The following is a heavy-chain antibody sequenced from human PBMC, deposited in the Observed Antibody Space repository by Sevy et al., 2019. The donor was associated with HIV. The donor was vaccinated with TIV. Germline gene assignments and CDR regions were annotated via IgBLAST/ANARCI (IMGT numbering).Heavy chain of an antibody. CDR1: GFTFSDYY. Sequence: GGSLRLSCAASGFTFSDYYMNWIRQAPGKGLEWVSYISSTGSTIYYADSVKGPFTIAIDNAKNSLYLQMNSLRAEETAVYYCARGVAATGSVRSYFFDYWGQGTLVTVSS. J-gene: IGHJ4*02. D-gene: IGHD6-13*01. CDR2: ISSTGSTI. V-gene: IGHV3-11*01. CDR3: ARGVAATGSVRSYFFDY.